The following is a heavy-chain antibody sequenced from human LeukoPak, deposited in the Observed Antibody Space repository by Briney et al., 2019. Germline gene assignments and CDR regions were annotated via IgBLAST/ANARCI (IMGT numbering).Heavy chain of an antibody. Sequence: ASVKVSCKASGGTFSSYAISWVRQAPGQGLEWMGGIIPIFGTANYAQKFQGRVTITADESTSTAYMELSSLRSEDTAVYYCARTVPNLAIGFYSGSGSYYSDYWGQGTLVTVSS. V-gene: IGHV1-69*13. J-gene: IGHJ4*02. CDR2: IIPIFGTA. D-gene: IGHD3-10*01. CDR3: ARTVPNLAIGFYSGSGSYYSDY. CDR1: GGTFSSYA.